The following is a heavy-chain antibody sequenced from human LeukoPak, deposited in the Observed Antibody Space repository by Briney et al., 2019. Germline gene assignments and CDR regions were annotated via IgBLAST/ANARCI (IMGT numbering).Heavy chain of an antibody. J-gene: IGHJ3*02. CDR3: AKDGLSMVSAI. D-gene: IGHD3-10*01. Sequence: GGSLRLSCAASGFAFSSYAMSWVRQAPGKGLEWVSAISGSGGSTYYADSVKGRFTISRDNSKNTLYLQMNSLRAEDTAVYYCAKDGLSMVSAIWGQGTMVTVSS. CDR1: GFAFSSYA. V-gene: IGHV3-23*01. CDR2: ISGSGGST.